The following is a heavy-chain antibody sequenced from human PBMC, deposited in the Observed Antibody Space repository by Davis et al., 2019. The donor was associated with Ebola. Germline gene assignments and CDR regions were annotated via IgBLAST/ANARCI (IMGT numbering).Heavy chain of an antibody. D-gene: IGHD6-6*01. CDR1: GFTFSSYW. CDR3: ARGASTIDY. V-gene: IGHV3-7*01. J-gene: IGHJ4*02. Sequence: GESLKISCAASGFTFSSYWMSWVRQAPGKGLEWVANIKQDGSEKYYVDSVKGRFTISRDNAKNSLYLQMNSLRAEDTAVYYCARGASTIDYWGQGTLVTVSS. CDR2: IKQDGSEK.